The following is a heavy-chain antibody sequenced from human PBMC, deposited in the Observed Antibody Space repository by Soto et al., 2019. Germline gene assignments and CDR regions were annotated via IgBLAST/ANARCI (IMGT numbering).Heavy chain of an antibody. D-gene: IGHD3-3*01. V-gene: IGHV4-59*01. CDR3: ARVDFWSASDY. CDR2: IYYSGST. Sequence: SETLSLTCTVSGGSISSYYWSWIRQPPGKGLEWIGYIYYSGSTNYNPSLKSRVTISVDTSKNQFPLKLSSVTAADTAVYYCARVDFWSASDYWGQGTLVTVSS. CDR1: GGSISSYY. J-gene: IGHJ4*02.